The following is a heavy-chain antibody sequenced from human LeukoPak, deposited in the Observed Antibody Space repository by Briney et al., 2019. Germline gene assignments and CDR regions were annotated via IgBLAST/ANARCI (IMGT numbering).Heavy chain of an antibody. J-gene: IGHJ1*01. D-gene: IGHD2-15*01. CDR2: ISGSGGST. Sequence: GESLKISCAASGFTFGSYAMSWVRQPPGKGLEWVSAISGSGGSTYYADSVKGRFTISRDNSKNTLYLQMNSLRAEDTAVYYSANDIVVVVAAAVEYFQHWGQGTLVTVSS. CDR1: GFTFGSYA. V-gene: IGHV3-23*01. CDR3: ANDIVVVVAAAVEYFQH.